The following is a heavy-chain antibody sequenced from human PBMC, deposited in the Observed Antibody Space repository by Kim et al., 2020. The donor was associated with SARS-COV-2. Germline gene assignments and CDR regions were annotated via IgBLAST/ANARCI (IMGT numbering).Heavy chain of an antibody. Sequence: SVKVSCKASGGTFSSYAISWVRQAPGQGLEWMGGIIPIFGTANYAQKFQGRVTITADESTSTAYMELSSLRSEDTAVYYCARDVAGGLQLSPDDYPFGMDVWGQGTTVTVSS. D-gene: IGHD1-1*01. CDR3: ARDVAGGLQLSPDDYPFGMDV. V-gene: IGHV1-69*13. CDR2: IIPIFGTA. J-gene: IGHJ6*02. CDR1: GGTFSSYA.